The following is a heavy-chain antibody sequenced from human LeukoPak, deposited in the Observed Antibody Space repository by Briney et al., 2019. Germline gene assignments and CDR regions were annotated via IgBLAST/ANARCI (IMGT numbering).Heavy chain of an antibody. CDR3: AASIVVVPAAIKYDAFDI. CDR1: GYTFTGYY. CDR2: IIPIFGTA. J-gene: IGHJ3*02. D-gene: IGHD2-2*02. Sequence: SVKVSCKASGYTFTGYYMHWVRQAPGQGLEWMGGIIPIFGTANYAQKFQGRVTITTDESTSTAYMKLSSLRSEDTAVYYCAASIVVVPAAIKYDAFDIWGQGTMVTVSS. V-gene: IGHV1-69*05.